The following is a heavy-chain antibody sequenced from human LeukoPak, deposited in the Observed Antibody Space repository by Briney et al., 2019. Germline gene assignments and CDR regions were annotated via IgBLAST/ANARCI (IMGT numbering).Heavy chain of an antibody. CDR2: IYYSGST. CDR1: GGSISSYY. J-gene: IGHJ5*02. D-gene: IGHD2-2*02. Sequence: PSETLSLTCTVSGGSISSYYWGWIRQPPGKGLEWIGSIYYSGSTYYNPSLKSRVTISVDTSKNQFSPKLSSVTAADTAVYYCARAQDIVVVPAAIGFDPWGQGTLVTVSS. V-gene: IGHV4-39*01. CDR3: ARAQDIVVVPAAIGFDP.